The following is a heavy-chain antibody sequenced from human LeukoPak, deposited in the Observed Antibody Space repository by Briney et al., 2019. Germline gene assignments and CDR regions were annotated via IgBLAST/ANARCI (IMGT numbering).Heavy chain of an antibody. CDR2: TYYTGST. J-gene: IGHJ4*02. V-gene: IGHV4-39*01. D-gene: IGHD3-9*01. CDR1: GASITSGDYF. CDR3: AIQNYNVVTTYWMGHEGV. Sequence: SETLSLTCSVSGASITSGDYFWAWIRQPPGNGLEWLVSTYYTGSTSNNPSLRGRATISVDSSNNQFTLKLTHVTVADTAVYYCAIQNYNVVTTYWMGHEGVWGQGTLVTVS.